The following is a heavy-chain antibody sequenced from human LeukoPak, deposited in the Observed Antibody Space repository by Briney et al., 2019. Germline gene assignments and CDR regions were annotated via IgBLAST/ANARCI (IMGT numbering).Heavy chain of an antibody. CDR3: ARDAGRYFDWLGY. CDR1: GFNFITAA. V-gene: IGHV3-23*01. CDR2: IGSSGGST. D-gene: IGHD3-9*01. Sequence: GGSLRLSCAASGFNFITAAMTWVRQAPGKGLEWVSLIGSSGGSTYYADSVKGRFTISRDNSKNTLYLQMNSLRAEDTAVYYCARDAGRYFDWLGYWGQGTLVTVSS. J-gene: IGHJ4*02.